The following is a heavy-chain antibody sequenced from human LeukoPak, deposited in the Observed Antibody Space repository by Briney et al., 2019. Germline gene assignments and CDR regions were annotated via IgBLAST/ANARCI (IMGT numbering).Heavy chain of an antibody. D-gene: IGHD6-19*01. CDR3: AREAAVAGQLDY. V-gene: IGHV1-69*04. CDR2: IIPILGIA. CDR1: GGTFSSYA. Sequence: SVKVSCKASGGTFSSYAISWVRQAPGPGLEWMGRIIPILGIANYAQKFQGRVTITADKSTSTAYMELSSLRSEDTAVYYCAREAAVAGQLDYWGQGTLVTVSS. J-gene: IGHJ4*02.